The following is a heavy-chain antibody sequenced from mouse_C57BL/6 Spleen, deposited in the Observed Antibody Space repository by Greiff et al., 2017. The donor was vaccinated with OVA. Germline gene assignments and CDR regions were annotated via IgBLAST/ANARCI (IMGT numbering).Heavy chain of an antibody. J-gene: IGHJ2*01. CDR3: ARAGLITTVEGYFDY. CDR1: GFTFTSYW. V-gene: IGHV1-50*01. D-gene: IGHD1-1*01. Sequence: QVQLQQSGAELVKPGASVKLSCTASGFTFTSYWMQWVQQTPGQGLEWIGEIGPSDSYTYYNQKFKGKVPFTVDTSSSTAYMQLSGLTTEDTAVCYSARAGLITTVEGYFDYWGKGTTLTVSS. CDR2: IGPSDSYT.